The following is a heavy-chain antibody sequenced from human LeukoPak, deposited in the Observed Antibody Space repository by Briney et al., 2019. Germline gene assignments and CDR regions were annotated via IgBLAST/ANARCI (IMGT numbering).Heavy chain of an antibody. CDR1: GFNFSGYE. Sequence: GGSLRLSCAASGFNFSGYEMNWVRQAAGEGLEWVSYISSRGDSRHYADSVRGRFVISRDNAKNSLYLQMYSLRVEDTAVYYCAHYDWDVWGQGTTVTVSS. V-gene: IGHV3-48*03. J-gene: IGHJ6*02. CDR2: ISSRGDSR. D-gene: IGHD4-17*01. CDR3: AHYDWDV.